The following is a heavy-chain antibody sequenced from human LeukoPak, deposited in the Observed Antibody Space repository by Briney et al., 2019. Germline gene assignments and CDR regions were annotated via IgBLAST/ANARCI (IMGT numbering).Heavy chain of an antibody. CDR2: IYWDDDK. V-gene: IGHV2-5*02. Sequence: SGPTLVNPTQTLTLTCTFSGFSLSTSGVGVGWIRLPPGKALEWLALIYWDDDKRYSPSLRGRLTITKDTSKNQVVLTMTNMDPVDTATYYCAHFKGLVAADTAYHFYGMDVWGQGTMVTVSS. CDR3: AHFKGLVAADTAYHFYGMDV. CDR1: GFSLSTSGVG. J-gene: IGHJ6*02. D-gene: IGHD6-13*01.